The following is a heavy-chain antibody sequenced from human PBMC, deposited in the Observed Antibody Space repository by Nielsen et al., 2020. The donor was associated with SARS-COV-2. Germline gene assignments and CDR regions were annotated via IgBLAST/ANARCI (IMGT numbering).Heavy chain of an antibody. J-gene: IGHJ6*02. V-gene: IGHV1-46*01. D-gene: IGHD3-22*01. CDR1: GYTFTSSY. Sequence: ASVKVSCKASGYTFTSSYLHWVRQAAGQGLEWMGIINPSGGSPSYAQRFQGRVTMTRDSSTRTVYMELRSLRSEDTAVYYCARDRGDYYEISSTYPPSGLDVWGQGTTVTVSS. CDR2: INPSGGSP. CDR3: ARDRGDYYEISSTYPPSGLDV.